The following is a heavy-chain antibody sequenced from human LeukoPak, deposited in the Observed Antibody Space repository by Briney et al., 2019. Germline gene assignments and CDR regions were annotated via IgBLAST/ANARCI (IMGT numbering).Heavy chain of an antibody. Sequence: PGGSLRLSCAASGFTFNIHWMTWVRQAPGKGLEWVATIKPDGNDKYFVDSVKGRFTVSRDNAKTSLYLQMNSLRAEDTAIYYCTTRDCEYWGQGTLVTVSS. CDR3: TTRDCEY. CDR1: GFTFNIHW. V-gene: IGHV3-7*03. CDR2: IKPDGNDK. J-gene: IGHJ4*02.